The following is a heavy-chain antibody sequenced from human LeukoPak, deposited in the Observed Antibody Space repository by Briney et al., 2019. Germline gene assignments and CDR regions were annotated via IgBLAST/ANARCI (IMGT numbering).Heavy chain of an antibody. CDR1: GFTFSSYS. Sequence: PGGSLRLSCAASGFTFSSYSMNWVRQAPGKGLEWLSYMSSSGSPIYYADSVKGRFTISRDNAKNSLYLQMNSLRAEDTALYYCAREGGEGYSYGPDYWGQGTLVTVSS. V-gene: IGHV3-48*04. CDR3: AREGGEGYSYGPDY. J-gene: IGHJ4*02. CDR2: MSSSGSPI. D-gene: IGHD5-18*01.